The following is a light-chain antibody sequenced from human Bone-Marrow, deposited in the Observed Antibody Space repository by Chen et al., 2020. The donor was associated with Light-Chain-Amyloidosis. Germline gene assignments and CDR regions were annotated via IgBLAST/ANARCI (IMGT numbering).Light chain of an antibody. CDR3: SSFTSSSSYV. CDR1: NGDVRTYNY. Sequence: QSALTQPASVSGSPGQSITISCTGTNGDVRTYNYVTWYQQHPDKAPKFMIYAVSNRPSGVSNLFSGSKSGNTASLAISGLQAEDEADYYCSSFTSSSSYVFGPGTKVTVL. J-gene: IGLJ1*01. CDR2: AVS. V-gene: IGLV2-14*01.